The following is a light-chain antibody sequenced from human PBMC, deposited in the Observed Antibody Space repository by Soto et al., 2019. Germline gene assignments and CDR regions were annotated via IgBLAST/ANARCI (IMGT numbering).Light chain of an antibody. Sequence: DSVWRQSPGTLSLSPGERATLSCRASQSVSSSYLAWYQQKPGQAPRLLIYGASSRATGIPDRFSGSGSGTDFTLTISRLEPEDFAVYYCQQYGSSVTFAGRTKVAIK. J-gene: IGKJ4*01. CDR2: GAS. CDR1: QSVSSSY. CDR3: QQYGSSVT. V-gene: IGKV3-20*01.